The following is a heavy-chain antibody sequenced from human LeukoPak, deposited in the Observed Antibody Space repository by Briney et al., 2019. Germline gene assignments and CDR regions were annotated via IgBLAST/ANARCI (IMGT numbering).Heavy chain of an antibody. V-gene: IGHV4-39*01. CDR3: ARHEEEDGHNAKTFHC. D-gene: IGHD5-24*01. Sequence: PSETLSLTCTVSGGSISNSNYYWGWIRHPPGMGMEWIGSSHHTKRNYYSPSLKSQDTISGNTAKSNVSLNPTSLTPPVSAFCYCARHEEEDGHNAKTFHCWGQGTLVTVSS. CDR1: GGSISNSNYY. J-gene: IGHJ4*02. CDR2: SHHTKRN.